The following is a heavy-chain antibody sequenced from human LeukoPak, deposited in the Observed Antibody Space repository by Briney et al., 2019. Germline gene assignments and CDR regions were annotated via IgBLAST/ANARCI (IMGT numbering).Heavy chain of an antibody. CDR1: GGSTSSSSHY. Sequence: SETLSLTCTVSGGSTSSSSHYWGWIRQPPGKGLEWIGNIYYSGSTYYNSSLKSRLTISVDTSKNQFSLKLSSVTAADTAVYYCARHEYYYYYLDVWGKGTTVTVSS. CDR2: IYYSGST. CDR3: ARHEYYYYYLDV. V-gene: IGHV4-39*01. J-gene: IGHJ6*03.